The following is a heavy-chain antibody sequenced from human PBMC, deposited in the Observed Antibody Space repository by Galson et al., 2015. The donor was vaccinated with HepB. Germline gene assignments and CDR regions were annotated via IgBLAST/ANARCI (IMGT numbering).Heavy chain of an antibody. CDR1: GFTFSSYA. D-gene: IGHD6-19*01. CDR2: ISSQGVST. Sequence: SLRLSCAASGFTFSSYAIDWVRQAPGKGLEYVPGISSQGVSTYYANSVKGRFTISRDNSKNTVYLQMGSLRAEDMAVYYCARDRSGSGWYRGAFDIWGQGTVVTVSS. CDR3: ARDRSGSGWYRGAFDI. V-gene: IGHV3-64*01. J-gene: IGHJ3*02.